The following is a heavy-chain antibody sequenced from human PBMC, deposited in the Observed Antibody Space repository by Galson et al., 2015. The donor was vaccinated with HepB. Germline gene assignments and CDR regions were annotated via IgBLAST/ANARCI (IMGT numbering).Heavy chain of an antibody. V-gene: IGHV3-23*01. J-gene: IGHJ5*02. Sequence: SLRLSCAASGFTFSSYAMSWVRQAPGKGLEWVSAISGSGGSTYYADSVKGRFTISRDNSKNTLYLQMNSLRAEDTAVYYCAKDNHCSSTSCYAGPYNWFDPWGQGTLVTVSS. CDR1: GFTFSSYA. D-gene: IGHD2-2*01. CDR3: AKDNHCSSTSCYAGPYNWFDP. CDR2: ISGSGGST.